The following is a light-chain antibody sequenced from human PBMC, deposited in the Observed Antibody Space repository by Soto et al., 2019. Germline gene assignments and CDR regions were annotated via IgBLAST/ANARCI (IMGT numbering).Light chain of an antibody. CDR3: AAWDARLSVV. Sequence: QSVLTQPPSASGTPGQRVTISCSGRSSNIGNKYVDWYQQVPGTAPKLLIYGNNQRPSGVPDRFSGSKSGTSASLAISGLRSEDEADYYCAAWDARLSVVFGGGTKLTVL. V-gene: IGLV1-47*01. J-gene: IGLJ2*01. CDR1: SSNIGNKY. CDR2: GNN.